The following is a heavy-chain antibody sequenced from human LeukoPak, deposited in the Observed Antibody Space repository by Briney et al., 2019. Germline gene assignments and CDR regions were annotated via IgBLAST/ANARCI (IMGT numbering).Heavy chain of an antibody. CDR2: IHDSGST. J-gene: IGHJ4*02. D-gene: IGHD3-10*01. CDR1: GGSISTRYYY. CDR3: ASLYFYGSGSFPNY. V-gene: IGHV4-39*01. Sequence: SETLSLTCAVSGGSISTRYYYWGWIRQPPGKGLEWIGTIHDSGSTYYSPSLKSQVTISVDTSNNQFSPKLSSVTAGDTGVYYCASLYFYGSGSFPNYWGQGILVTVST.